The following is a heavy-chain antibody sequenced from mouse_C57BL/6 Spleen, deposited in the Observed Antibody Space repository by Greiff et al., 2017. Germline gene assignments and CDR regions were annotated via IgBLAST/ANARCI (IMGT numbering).Heavy chain of an antibody. Sequence: VKLMESGAELVRPGTSVKMSCKASGYTFTNYWIGWAKQRPGHGLEWIGDIYPGGGYTNYNEKFKGKATLTADKSSSTAYMQSSSLTSEDSAIYDCARWGRSYYAMDYWGQGTSVTVSS. V-gene: IGHV1-63*01. CDR2: IYPGGGYT. CDR3: ARWGRSYYAMDY. J-gene: IGHJ4*01. CDR1: GYTFTNYW.